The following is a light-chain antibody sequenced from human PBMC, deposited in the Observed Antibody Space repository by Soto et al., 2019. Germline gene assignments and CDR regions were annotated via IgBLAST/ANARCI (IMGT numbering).Light chain of an antibody. CDR3: QVWHSSSDHYV. V-gene: IGLV3-21*02. J-gene: IGLJ1*01. CDR1: IIGSKS. Sequence: SYELTHPPSVSVAPGQTARITCGGNIIGSKSVHWYQQKPGQAPVLVVYDDSDRPSGIPERFSGYNSGITATLTISRVEAGDEADYYCQVWHSSSDHYVFGTGTKVTVL. CDR2: DDS.